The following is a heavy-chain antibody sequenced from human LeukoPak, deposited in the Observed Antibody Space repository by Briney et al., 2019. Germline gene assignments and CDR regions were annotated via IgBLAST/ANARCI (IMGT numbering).Heavy chain of an antibody. J-gene: IGHJ4*02. Sequence: GGSLRLSCAVSGFTLSSHAMTWVRQAPGKGLVWVSRINNDGSSTTYADSVKGRFTISRDNAKNTLYLQMNSLSAEDTAVYYCASPPLSNWGQGTLVTVSS. CDR1: GFTLSSHA. CDR3: ASPPLSN. CDR2: INNDGSST. V-gene: IGHV3-74*01.